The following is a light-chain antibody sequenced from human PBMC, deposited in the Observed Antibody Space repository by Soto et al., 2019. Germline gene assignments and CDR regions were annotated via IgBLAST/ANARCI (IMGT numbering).Light chain of an antibody. CDR1: KLGDKY. CDR2: QDT. CDR3: QAWDSNTAV. J-gene: IGLJ2*01. Sequence: SYELTQPPSVSVSPGQTASITCSGDKLGDKYVCWYQQKPGQSPILVIYQDTKRPSGIPERFSGSNSGNKAILTISGTQAMDEADYYCQAWDSNTAVFGGGTKLTVL. V-gene: IGLV3-1*01.